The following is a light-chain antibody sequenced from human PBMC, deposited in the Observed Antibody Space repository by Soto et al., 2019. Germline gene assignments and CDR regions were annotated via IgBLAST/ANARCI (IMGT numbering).Light chain of an antibody. CDR2: DAS. CDR1: QSVGSY. J-gene: IGKJ4*01. CDR3: QKRSNWPPVT. V-gene: IGKV3-11*01. Sequence: EIVLTQSPATLSLSPGERATLSCRASQSVGSYLAWYQQKPGQAPRLLIYDASNRATGIPARFSGSGSGTDFTLTISSLEPEEFAVYYCQKRSNWPPVTFGGGTKVEIK.